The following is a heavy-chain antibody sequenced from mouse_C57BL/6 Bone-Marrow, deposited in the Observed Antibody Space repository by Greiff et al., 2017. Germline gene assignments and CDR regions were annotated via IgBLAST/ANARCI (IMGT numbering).Heavy chain of an antibody. CDR3: ARHSNYGTWFAY. J-gene: IGHJ3*01. CDR1: GFTFSDYG. Sequence: DVQLVESGGGLVQPGGSLKLSCAASGFTFSDYGMAWVRQAPRKGPEWVAFISNLAYSIYYADTVTGRFTISRENAKNTLYLEMSSLRSEDTAMYYCARHSNYGTWFAYWGQGTLVTVSA. V-gene: IGHV5-15*01. CDR2: ISNLAYSI. D-gene: IGHD2-5*01.